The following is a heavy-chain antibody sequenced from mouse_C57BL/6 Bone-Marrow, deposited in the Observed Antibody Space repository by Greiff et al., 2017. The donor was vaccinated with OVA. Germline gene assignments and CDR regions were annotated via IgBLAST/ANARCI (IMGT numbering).Heavy chain of an antibody. CDR2: ISNGGGST. J-gene: IGHJ2*01. CDR1: GFTFSDYY. D-gene: IGHD1-1*01. V-gene: IGHV5-12*01. Sequence: EVQLVESGGGLVQPGRSLKLSCAASGFTFSDYYMYWVRQTPEKRLEWVAYISNGGGSTYYPDTVKGRFTIARDNAKNTLYLQMSRLKSEDTAMYYCARGGSDYFVYWGQGTTLTVSS. CDR3: ARGGSDYFVY.